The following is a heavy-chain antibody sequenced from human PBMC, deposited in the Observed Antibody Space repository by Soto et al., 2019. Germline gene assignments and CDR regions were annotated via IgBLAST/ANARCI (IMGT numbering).Heavy chain of an antibody. V-gene: IGHV1-69*13. CDR3: ARARYCSGGSCYKGPYYYYGMDV. Sequence: GASVKVSCKASGGTFSSYAISWVRQAPGQGLEWMGGIIPIFGTANYAQKFQGRVTITADESTSTAYMELSSLRSEDTAVYYCARARYCSGGSCYKGPYYYYGMDVWGQGTTVTVSS. J-gene: IGHJ6*02. CDR1: GGTFSSYA. D-gene: IGHD2-15*01. CDR2: IIPIFGTA.